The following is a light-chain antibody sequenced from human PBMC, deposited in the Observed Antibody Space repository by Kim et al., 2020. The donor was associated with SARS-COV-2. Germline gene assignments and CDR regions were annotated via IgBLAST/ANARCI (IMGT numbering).Light chain of an antibody. V-gene: IGLV3-1*01. CDR2: QDS. Sequence: SYELTQPPSVSVSPGQTASITCSGDKLGDKYACWYQQKPGQSPVLVIYQDSKRPSGIPERFSGSNSGNTATLTISGTQAMDEADYYCQAWDSSSGVFGTGNQVTVL. CDR3: QAWDSSSGV. J-gene: IGLJ1*01. CDR1: KLGDKY.